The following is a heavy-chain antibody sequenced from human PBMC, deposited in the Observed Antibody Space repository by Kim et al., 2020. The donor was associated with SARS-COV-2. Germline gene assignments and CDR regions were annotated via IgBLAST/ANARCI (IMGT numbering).Heavy chain of an antibody. Sequence: GGSLRLSCAASGFTFGDYAMYWVRQAPGKGLEWVSGISWNSGSIGYADSVKGRFTISRDNAKNSLYLQMNSLRAEDTALYYCAKDIGRLLWFGGADYFD. CDR1: GFTFGDYA. V-gene: IGHV3-9*01. CDR2: ISWNSGSI. CDR3: AKDIGRLLWFGGADYFD. D-gene: IGHD3-10*01. J-gene: IGHJ4*01.